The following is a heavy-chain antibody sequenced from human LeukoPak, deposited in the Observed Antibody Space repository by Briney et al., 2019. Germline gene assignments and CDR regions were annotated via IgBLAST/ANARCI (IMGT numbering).Heavy chain of an antibody. CDR2: ISWNSGSI. D-gene: IGHD1-26*01. J-gene: IGHJ4*02. V-gene: IGHV3-9*01. CDR3: AKDSGSYYLDY. Sequence: GGSLRLSCAASGFTFSDYYMAWIRQAPGKGLEWVSGISWNSGSIGYADSVKGRFTISRDNAKNSLYLQMNSLRAEDTALYYCAKDSGSYYLDYWGQGTLVTVSS. CDR1: GFTFSDYY.